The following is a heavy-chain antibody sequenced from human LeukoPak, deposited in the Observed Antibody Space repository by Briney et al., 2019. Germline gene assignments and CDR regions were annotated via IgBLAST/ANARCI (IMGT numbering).Heavy chain of an antibody. CDR1: GFTFSSYS. V-gene: IGHV3-21*01. CDR2: ISSSSSYI. J-gene: IGHJ4*02. Sequence: PGGSLRLSCAASGFTFSSYSMNWVRQAPGKGLEWVSSISSSSSYIYYADSVKGRFTISRDNAKNSLYLQMNSLRAEDTAVYYCATLRGTIFGVVSSDYWGQGPLATVPS. D-gene: IGHD3-3*01. CDR3: ATLRGTIFGVVSSDY.